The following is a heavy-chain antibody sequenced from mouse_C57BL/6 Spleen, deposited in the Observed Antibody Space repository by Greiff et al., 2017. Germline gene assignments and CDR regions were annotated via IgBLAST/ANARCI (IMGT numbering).Heavy chain of an antibody. V-gene: IGHV1-9*01. CDR1: GYTFTGYW. CDR2: ILPGSGST. J-gene: IGHJ3*01. CDR3: ARAGFYYGSSSAWFAY. D-gene: IGHD1-1*01. Sequence: VQLQQSGAELMKPGASVKLSCKATGYTFTGYWIEWVKQRPGHGLEWIGEILPGSGSTNYNEKFKGKATFTADTSSNTAYMQLSSLTTEDSAIYYCARAGFYYGSSSAWFAYWGQGTLVTVSA.